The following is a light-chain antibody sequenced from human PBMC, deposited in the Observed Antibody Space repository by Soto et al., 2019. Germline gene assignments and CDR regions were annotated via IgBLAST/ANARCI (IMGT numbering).Light chain of an antibody. CDR1: QSISSY. J-gene: IGKJ1*01. V-gene: IGKV1-39*01. Sequence: DIQMTQSPSSLSASVGDRVTITCRASQSISSYLNWYQQKPGEAPKLLIYATSSLQRGVPSRFRGSGSGTHFTLAVTSLQPEDFAIYYCQQSYRTPPTFGQGTKVEIK. CDR2: ATS. CDR3: QQSYRTPPT.